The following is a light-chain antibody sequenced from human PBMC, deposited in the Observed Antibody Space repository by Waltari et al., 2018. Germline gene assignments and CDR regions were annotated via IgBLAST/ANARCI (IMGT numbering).Light chain of an antibody. Sequence: CRASQSVTSISLAWYQQKPGQAPRLLSYSTSSRATGFSDRFSGSGSGTDFTLTINRLEPEDSAVYHCQQYDGSAVTFGGGTRVEIK. CDR3: QQYDGSAVT. V-gene: IGKV3-20*01. CDR1: QSVTSIS. CDR2: STS. J-gene: IGKJ4*01.